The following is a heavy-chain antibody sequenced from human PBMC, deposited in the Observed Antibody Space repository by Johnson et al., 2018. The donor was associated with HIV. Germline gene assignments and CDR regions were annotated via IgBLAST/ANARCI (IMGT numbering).Heavy chain of an antibody. V-gene: IGHV3-30-3*02. CDR1: GFTFSSYA. D-gene: IGHD3-10*01. CDR2: ISYDGSNK. J-gene: IGHJ3*01. CDR3: AKTRMGGILDAFDL. Sequence: VQLVESGGGVVQPGRSLRLSCAASGFTFSSYAMHWVRQAPGKGLEWVAVISYDGSNKYYADSVKGRFTLSRDNSNNTLDLQMNSLTIEDTAVFYCAKTRMGGILDAFDLWGQGTMVTVSS.